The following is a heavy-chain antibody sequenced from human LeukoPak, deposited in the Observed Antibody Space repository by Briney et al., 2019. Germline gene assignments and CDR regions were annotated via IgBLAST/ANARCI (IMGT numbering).Heavy chain of an antibody. V-gene: IGHV3-11*04. Sequence: GGSLRLSCAASGFTFSVHYMTWIRQAPGKGLQWISYISNDGTKTYYADSVRGRFTISRDNGKNLVYLQMNSLRVEDTAVYYCARVFSHWGWPGDYYSDYWGQGSLVTVSS. CDR3: ARVFSHWGWPGDYYSDY. CDR2: ISNDGTKT. D-gene: IGHD3-16*01. J-gene: IGHJ4*02. CDR1: GFTFSVHY.